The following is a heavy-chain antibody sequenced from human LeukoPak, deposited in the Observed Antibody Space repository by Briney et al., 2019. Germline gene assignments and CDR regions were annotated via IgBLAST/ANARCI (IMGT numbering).Heavy chain of an antibody. CDR2: IRYDGSNK. CDR3: AKDGGYYGSGSYYSGVYFDY. J-gene: IGHJ4*02. Sequence: GGSLRLSCAASGFTFSSYGMHWVRQAPGKGLEWVAFIRYDGSNKYYADSVKGRFTISRDNSKNTLYLQMNSLRAEDTAVYYCAKDGGYYGSGSYYSGVYFDYWGQGTLVTVSS. D-gene: IGHD3-10*01. V-gene: IGHV3-30*02. CDR1: GFTFSSYG.